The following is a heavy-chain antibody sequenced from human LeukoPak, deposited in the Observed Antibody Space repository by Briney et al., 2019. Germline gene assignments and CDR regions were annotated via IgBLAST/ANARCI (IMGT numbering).Heavy chain of an antibody. V-gene: IGHV4-61*02. J-gene: IGHJ4*02. D-gene: IGHD6-19*01. CDR2: IYTSGST. CDR1: GGSISSGSYY. CDR3: ARAAAVAVDC. Sequence: SETLSLTCTVSGGSISSGSYYWSWIRQPAGKGLEWIGRIYTSGSTTYSPSLESRVTISVDTSKNQFPLKLSSVTAADTAVYYCARAAAVAVDCWGQGTLVTVSS.